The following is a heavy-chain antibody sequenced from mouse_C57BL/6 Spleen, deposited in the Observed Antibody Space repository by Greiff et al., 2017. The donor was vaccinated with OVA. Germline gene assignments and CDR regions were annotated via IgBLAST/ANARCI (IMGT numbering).Heavy chain of an antibody. CDR1: GYTFTSYW. CDR2: IYPGSGST. V-gene: IGHV1-55*01. Sequence: VQLQQPGAELVKPGASVKMSCKASGYTFTSYWITWVKQRPGQGLVWIGDIYPGSGSTNYNEKFKSKATLTVDTSSSTAYMQLSSLTSEDAAVYYCARERDGDWFAYWGQGTLVTVSA. CDR3: ARERDGDWFAY. J-gene: IGHJ3*01. D-gene: IGHD3-3*01.